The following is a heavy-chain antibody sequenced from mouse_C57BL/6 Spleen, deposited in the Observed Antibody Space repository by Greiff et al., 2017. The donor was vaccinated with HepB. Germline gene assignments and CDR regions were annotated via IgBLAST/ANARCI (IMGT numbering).Heavy chain of an antibody. CDR2: IDPETGGT. V-gene: IGHV1-15*01. J-gene: IGHJ4*01. D-gene: IGHD1-1*01. CDR3: TRGGWSYGAMDY. CDR1: GYTFTDYE. Sequence: VQGVESGAELVRPGASVTLSCKASGYTFTDYEMHWVKQTPVHGLEWIGAIDPETGGTAYNQKFKGKAILTADKSSSTAYMELRSLTSEDSAVYYCTRGGWSYGAMDYWGQGTSVTVSS.